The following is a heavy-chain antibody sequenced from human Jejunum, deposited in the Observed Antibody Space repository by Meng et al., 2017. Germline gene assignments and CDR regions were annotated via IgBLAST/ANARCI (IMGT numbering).Heavy chain of an antibody. CDR2: IQFDGNKK. V-gene: IGHV3-30*02. Sequence: GESLKISCAASGFSFSDYGMHWVRQAPGKGLEWLTFIQFDGNKKYYVDSVKGRFTISRDNSKNTVSLQMNSLRAEDTAVYYCAKDWGRYCRGISCYRSYFDYWGQGTRVTVSS. D-gene: IGHD2-2*01. J-gene: IGHJ4*02. CDR3: AKDWGRYCRGISCYRSYFDY. CDR1: GFSFSDYG.